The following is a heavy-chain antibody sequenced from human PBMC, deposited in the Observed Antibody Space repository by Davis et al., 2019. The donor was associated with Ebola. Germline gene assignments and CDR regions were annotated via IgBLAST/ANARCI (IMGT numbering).Heavy chain of an antibody. J-gene: IGHJ6*02. Sequence: PGGSLRLSCAASEFTFSGYAMSWVRQAPGKGLEWVSAISGSGGSTYYAGSVKGRFTISRDNSRNTLYLQMNSLRAEDTAVYYCAKDNVFYDMDVWGQGTTVTVSS. CDR3: AKDNVFYDMDV. CDR1: EFTFSGYA. D-gene: IGHD3-10*02. V-gene: IGHV3-23*01. CDR2: ISGSGGST.